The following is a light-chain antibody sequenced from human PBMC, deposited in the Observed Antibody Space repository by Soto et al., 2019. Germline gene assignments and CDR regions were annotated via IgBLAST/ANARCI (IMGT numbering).Light chain of an antibody. V-gene: IGLV1-40*01. CDR1: SSNIGAGYD. CDR3: QSFDGSLSGYV. Sequence: SALTQPPSVSGAPGQRVTISCTGSSSNIGAGYDVHWYQQFPGTAPKLLIYGNSDRPSGVPDRFSGSKSGTSASLAITGLQAEDEADYFCQSFDGSLSGYVFGTGTKVTVL. J-gene: IGLJ1*01. CDR2: GNS.